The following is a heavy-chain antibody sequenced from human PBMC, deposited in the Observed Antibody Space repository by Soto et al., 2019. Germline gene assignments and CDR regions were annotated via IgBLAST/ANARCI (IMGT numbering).Heavy chain of an antibody. J-gene: IGHJ4*02. D-gene: IGHD2-8*01. CDR1: MGSLSTXNYS. CDR3: VSQRTSVLTQAYFDY. V-gene: IGHV4-39*01. Sequence: LSXSCTVAMGSLSTXNYSCGGIRQSPVKGLEWIGSVYYRWRSYSKSSVKSRVTIAVYASKTQLSLNLNSVTASDTTVYYCVSQRTSVLTQAYFDYWGPGGLGTVS. CDR2: VYYRWRS.